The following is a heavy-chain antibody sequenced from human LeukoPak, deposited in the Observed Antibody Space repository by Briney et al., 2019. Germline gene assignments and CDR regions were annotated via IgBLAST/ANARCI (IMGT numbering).Heavy chain of an antibody. CDR2: IIPIFGTA. CDR3: ARGTYYDILTGQYYHFDY. Sequence: ASVKVSCKASGGTFSSYAISWVRQAPGQGLEWMGGIIPIFGTANYAQKFQGRVTITTDESTSTAYMELSSLRSEDTAVYYCARGTYYDILTGQYYHFDYWGQGTLVTVSS. CDR1: GGTFSSYA. D-gene: IGHD3-9*01. V-gene: IGHV1-69*05. J-gene: IGHJ4*02.